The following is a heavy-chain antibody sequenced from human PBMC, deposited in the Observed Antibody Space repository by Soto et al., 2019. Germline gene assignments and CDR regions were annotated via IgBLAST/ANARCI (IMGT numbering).Heavy chain of an antibody. CDR1: GFTFSSYW. Sequence: PGGSLRLSCAASGFTFSSYWMSWVRQAPGKGLEWVANIKQDGSEKYYVDSVKGRFTISRDNSKNTLYLQMNSLRAEDTAVYYCAKMVRGVIIYYYYGMDVWGQGTTVTVSS. CDR3: AKMVRGVIIYYYYGMDV. D-gene: IGHD3-10*01. J-gene: IGHJ6*02. V-gene: IGHV3-7*03. CDR2: IKQDGSEK.